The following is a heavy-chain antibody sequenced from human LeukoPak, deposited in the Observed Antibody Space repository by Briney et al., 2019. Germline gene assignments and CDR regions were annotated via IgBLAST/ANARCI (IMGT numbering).Heavy chain of an antibody. Sequence: TGGSLRLSCAASGFTFSSYAMSWVRQAPGKGLEWVSAISGSGGSTYYADSVKGRFTISRDNSKNTLYLQMNSLRAEDTAVYYCAKGRRDGYNIELYYFDYWGQGTLVTVSS. V-gene: IGHV3-23*01. D-gene: IGHD5-24*01. CDR2: ISGSGGST. CDR1: GFTFSSYA. CDR3: AKGRRDGYNIELYYFDY. J-gene: IGHJ4*02.